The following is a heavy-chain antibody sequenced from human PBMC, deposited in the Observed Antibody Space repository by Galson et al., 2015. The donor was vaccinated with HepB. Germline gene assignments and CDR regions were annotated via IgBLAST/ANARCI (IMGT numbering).Heavy chain of an antibody. Sequence: SVKVSCKASGYTFSGYDMMWVRQATGQGLEWMGWMNPRSDYTGYAEKFQGRVIMTGDSSISTAYMELTSLILEDTGVYYCVRGLDPDYWGQGTLVTVSS. V-gene: IGHV1-8*01. CDR2: MNPRSDYT. CDR1: GYTFSGYD. J-gene: IGHJ4*02. CDR3: VRGLDPDY.